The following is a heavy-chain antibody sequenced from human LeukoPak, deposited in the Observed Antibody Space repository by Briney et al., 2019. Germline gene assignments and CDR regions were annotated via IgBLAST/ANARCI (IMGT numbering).Heavy chain of an antibody. Sequence: GASVKVSCKASGYTFTTYGISWVRQTPGQGLEWMGWISAYNGNTNYAQQLQGRATMTTDTSTRTAYMELRSLRSDDTAVYYCARGGSNGDYFLDYWGQGTLVTVSS. CDR3: ARGGSNGDYFLDY. V-gene: IGHV1-18*01. CDR2: ISAYNGNT. D-gene: IGHD4-17*01. CDR1: GYTFTTYG. J-gene: IGHJ4*02.